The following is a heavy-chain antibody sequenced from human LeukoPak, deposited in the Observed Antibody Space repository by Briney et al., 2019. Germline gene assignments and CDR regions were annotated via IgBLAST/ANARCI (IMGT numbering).Heavy chain of an antibody. CDR3: ARLVAARAYYFDY. Sequence: SGGSLRLSCAASGFTVSSNYMSWVRQAPGKGLEWIGEINHSGSTNYNPSLKSRVTISVDTSKNQFSLKLSSVTAADTAVYYCARLVAARAYYFDYWGQGTLVTVSS. CDR1: GFTVSSNY. J-gene: IGHJ4*02. CDR2: INHSGST. V-gene: IGHV4-34*01. D-gene: IGHD6-6*01.